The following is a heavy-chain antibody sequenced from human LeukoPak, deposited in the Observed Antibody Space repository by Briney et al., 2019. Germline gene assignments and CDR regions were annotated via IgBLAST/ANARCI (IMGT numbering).Heavy chain of an antibody. CDR1: GGSVGSGSYY. J-gene: IGHJ4*02. Sequence: SETLSLTCTVSGGSVGSGSYYWSWIRQPPGKGLEWIGYIYYSGSTNYNPSLKSRVTISVDTSKNQFSLKLSSVTAADTAVYYCARGDRVVVTASLDYWGQGTLVTVSS. CDR3: ARGDRVVVTASLDY. V-gene: IGHV4-61*01. D-gene: IGHD2-21*02. CDR2: IYYSGST.